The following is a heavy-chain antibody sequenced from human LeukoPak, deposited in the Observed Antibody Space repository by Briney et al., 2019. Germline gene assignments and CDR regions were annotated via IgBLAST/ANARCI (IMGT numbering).Heavy chain of an antibody. CDR3: ARDSDYGDYFDY. Sequence: ASVKVSCKASGGTFSSYAISWVRQAPGQGLEWKGGIIPIFGTANYAQKFQGRVTITADESTSTAYMELSSLRSEDTAVYYCARDSDYGDYFDYWGQGTLVTVSS. V-gene: IGHV1-69*13. CDR2: IIPIFGTA. CDR1: GGTFSSYA. J-gene: IGHJ4*02. D-gene: IGHD4-17*01.